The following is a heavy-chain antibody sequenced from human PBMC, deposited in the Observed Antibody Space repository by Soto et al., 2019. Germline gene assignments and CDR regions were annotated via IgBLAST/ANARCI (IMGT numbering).Heavy chain of an antibody. Sequence: PSETLSLTCTVSGGSISSGGYYWSWIRQHPWKGLEWIGYIYYSGSTYYNPSLKSRVTISVDTSKNQFSLKLSSVTAADTAVYYCARGFAGVLLWFGELYPWGQGXLVTVYS. V-gene: IGHV4-31*03. CDR2: IYYSGST. CDR1: GGSISSGGYY. D-gene: IGHD3-10*01. J-gene: IGHJ5*02. CDR3: ARGFAGVLLWFGELYP.